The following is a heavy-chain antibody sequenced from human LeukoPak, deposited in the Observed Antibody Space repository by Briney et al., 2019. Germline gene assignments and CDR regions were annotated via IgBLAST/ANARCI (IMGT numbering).Heavy chain of an antibody. CDR2: ISYDGSNK. D-gene: IGHD6-19*01. CDR3: ARDRRGDSSGLFDY. Sequence: GRSLRLSCAASGFTFSSYAMHWVRQAPGKGLEWVAVISYDGSNKYYADSVKGRFTISRDNSKNTLYLQMNSLRAEDTAVYYCARDRRGDSSGLFDYWGQGTLVTVSS. J-gene: IGHJ4*02. V-gene: IGHV3-30*04. CDR1: GFTFSSYA.